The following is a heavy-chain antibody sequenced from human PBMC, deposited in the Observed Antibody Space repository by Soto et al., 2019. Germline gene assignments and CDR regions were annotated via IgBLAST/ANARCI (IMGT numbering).Heavy chain of an antibody. J-gene: IGHJ6*02. D-gene: IGHD2-2*02. CDR3: ARVVGIVVPADIQVDGMDV. CDR2: INHSGST. V-gene: IGHV4-34*01. CDR1: GGSFSGYY. Sequence: SETLSLTCAVYGGSFSGYYWSWIRQPPGKGLEWIGEINHSGSTNYNPSLKSRVTISVDTSKNQFSLKLSSVTAADTAVYYCARVVGIVVPADIQVDGMDVWGQGTPVTVSS.